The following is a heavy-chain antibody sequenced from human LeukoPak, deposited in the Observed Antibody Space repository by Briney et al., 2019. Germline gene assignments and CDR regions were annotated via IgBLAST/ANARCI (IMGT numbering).Heavy chain of an antibody. J-gene: IGHJ4*02. CDR2: IYYSGST. D-gene: IGHD3-9*01. CDR1: GASVSDASYY. CDR3: ARVRRDISTGYYPFYFDF. V-gene: IGHV4-31*11. Sequence: PSQTLSLTCAVSGASVSDASYYWNWIRQIPGQGLEWIAYIYYSGSTYRNPSLKSRVSLSIDTSKDQFSLNLNSVTAADTAVYYCARVRRDISTGYYPFYFDFGGPGTLVTVSS.